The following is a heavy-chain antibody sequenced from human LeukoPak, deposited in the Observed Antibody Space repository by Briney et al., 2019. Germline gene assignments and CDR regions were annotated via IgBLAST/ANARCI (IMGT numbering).Heavy chain of an antibody. CDR1: GGSFSGYY. CDR3: ARVVGPRTRAFDI. D-gene: IGHD2-15*01. J-gene: IGHJ3*02. Sequence: SSETLSLTCAVYGGSFSGYYWSWIRQPPGKGLEWIGEINHSGSTNYNPSLKSRVTISVDTSKNQFSLKLSSVTAADTAVYYCARVVGPRTRAFDIWGQGTMVTVSS. V-gene: IGHV4-34*01. CDR2: INHSGST.